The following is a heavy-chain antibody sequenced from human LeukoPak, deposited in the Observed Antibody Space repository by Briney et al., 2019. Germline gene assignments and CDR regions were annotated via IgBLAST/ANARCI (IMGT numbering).Heavy chain of an antibody. CDR3: VAWGNSGNS. CDR1: GFTFGGHW. V-gene: IGHV3-7*01. Sequence: GGSLRLSCAASGFTFGGHWMSWVRQAPAKGLEWVAHMNGDGSQICYVDFVKGRFTISRDNAKNSLFLQMNGLRAEDSALYYCVAWGNSGNSWGQGTMVIVSS. D-gene: IGHD1-26*01. CDR2: MNGDGSQI. J-gene: IGHJ3*01.